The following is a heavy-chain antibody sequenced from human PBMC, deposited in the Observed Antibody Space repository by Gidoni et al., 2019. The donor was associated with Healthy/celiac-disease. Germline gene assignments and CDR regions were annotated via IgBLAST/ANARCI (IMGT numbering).Heavy chain of an antibody. CDR2: ISSNGGST. V-gene: IGHV3-64*01. J-gene: IGHJ3*02. Sequence: EVQLVESGGGVVQPGGSLRLSGAPSGFTFSSYAMHWGRQAPGKGLEYVSAISSNGGSTYYANSVKGRFTISSDNSKNTLYLQMGSLRAEDMAVYYCAREDNDAFDIWGQGTMVTVSS. CDR3: AREDNDAFDI. CDR1: GFTFSSYA.